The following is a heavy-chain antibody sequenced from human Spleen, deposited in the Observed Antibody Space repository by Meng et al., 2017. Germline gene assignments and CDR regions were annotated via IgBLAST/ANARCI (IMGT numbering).Heavy chain of an antibody. Sequence: QVHLCVPRPGLVTAYCTLSLTFAVDGDSITTNEWNCVRQPPEKGLKWSGEIYYSGADNYNPSRRSRVTISVDKSKNLISRKLDSLTAADTAVDYCARGAIGTLPFDYWGQGTLVTVSS. CDR3: ARGAIGTLPFDY. CDR1: GDSITTNE. V-gene: IGHV4-4*02. J-gene: IGHJ4*02. D-gene: IGHD1-26*01. CDR2: IYYSGAD.